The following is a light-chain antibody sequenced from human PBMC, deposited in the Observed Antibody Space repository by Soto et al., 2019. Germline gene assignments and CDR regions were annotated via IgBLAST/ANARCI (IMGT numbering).Light chain of an antibody. CDR2: ATS. CDR1: QSVGNN. Sequence: EIVVTQSPSTLSVSPGERATLSCRASQSVGNNFAWYQQKPGQAPRLLIFATSTMATGVPARFSGSGSGTEFTLTISSLQSEDFAVYYCQQYGDWPLTFGGGAKVEIE. J-gene: IGKJ4*01. CDR3: QQYGDWPLT. V-gene: IGKV3-15*01.